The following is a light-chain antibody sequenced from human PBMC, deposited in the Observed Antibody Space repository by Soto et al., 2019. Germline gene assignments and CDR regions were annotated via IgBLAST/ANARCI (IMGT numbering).Light chain of an antibody. CDR2: LNSDGSH. CDR1: SGHSSYA. V-gene: IGLV4-69*01. CDR3: QTWGTGIVV. Sequence: QTVVTQSPSASASLGASVKLTCTLSSGHSSYAIAWHQQQPEKGPRYLMKLNSDGSHSKGDGIPDRFSGSSSGAERYLTISSRQAEDEADYYCQTWGTGIVVFGGGTKVTVL. J-gene: IGLJ2*01.